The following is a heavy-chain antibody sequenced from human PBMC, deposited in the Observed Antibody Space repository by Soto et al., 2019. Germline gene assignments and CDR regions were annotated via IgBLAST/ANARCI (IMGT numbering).Heavy chain of an antibody. CDR1: GGSFSGYY. V-gene: IGHV4-34*01. CDR2: INHSGST. CDR3: ARGGKRIMITFGGVIVYGMDV. D-gene: IGHD3-16*02. J-gene: IGHJ6*02. Sequence: PSETLSLTCAVYGGSFSGYYWSWIRQPPGKGLEWIGEINHSGSTNYNPSLKSRVTISVDTSKNQFSLKMSSVTAADTAVYYCARGGKRIMITFGGVIVYGMDVWGQGTTVTVSS.